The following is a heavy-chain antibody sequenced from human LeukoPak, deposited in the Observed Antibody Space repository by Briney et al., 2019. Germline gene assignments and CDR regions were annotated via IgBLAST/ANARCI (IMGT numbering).Heavy chain of an antibody. D-gene: IGHD3-22*01. CDR2: ISYSGST. V-gene: IGHV4-39*07. CDR1: GGSISSHYSY. J-gene: IGHJ2*01. Sequence: SETLSLTCTVSGGSISSHYSYWGWIRQPPGKVLEWIGSISYSGSTYYSPSLKGRVTISVDTSKNQFSLKLTSVTAADTAVYYCASSTYYYDSSGLGWYFDLWGRGTLVTVSS. CDR3: ASSTYYYDSSGLGWYFDL.